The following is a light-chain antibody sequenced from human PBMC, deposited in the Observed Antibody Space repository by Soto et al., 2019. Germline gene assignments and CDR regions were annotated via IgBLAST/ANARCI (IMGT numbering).Light chain of an antibody. J-gene: IGKJ1*01. CDR3: QQYGSSGT. V-gene: IGKV3-20*01. CDR2: GAY. Sequence: EIVMTQSPATLSVSPGEGATLSCRSSQSVSSSYLACYQQKPGQAPSLLIYGAYNRATGIPDRFSGSGSGTDFTLTISRLEPEDFAVYYCQQYGSSGTFGQGTKVDI. CDR1: QSVSSSY.